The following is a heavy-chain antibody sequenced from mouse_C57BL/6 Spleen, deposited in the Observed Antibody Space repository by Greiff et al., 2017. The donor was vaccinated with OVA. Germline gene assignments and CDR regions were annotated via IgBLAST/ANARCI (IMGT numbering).Heavy chain of an antibody. Sequence: DVMLVESGGGLVKPGGSLKLSCAASGFTFSSYAMSWVRQTPEKRLEWVATISDGGSYTYYPDNVKGRFTISRDNAKNNLYLQMSHLKSEDTAMYYCATHYFDYWGQGTTLTVSS. V-gene: IGHV5-4*03. CDR3: ATHYFDY. J-gene: IGHJ2*01. CDR1: GFTFSSYA. CDR2: ISDGGSYT.